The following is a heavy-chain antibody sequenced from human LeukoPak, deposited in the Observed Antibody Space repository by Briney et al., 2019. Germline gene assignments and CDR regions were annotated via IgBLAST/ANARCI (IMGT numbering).Heavy chain of an antibody. CDR2: VYYNGAT. CDR3: ARPYYYDSRIDP. D-gene: IGHD3-22*01. J-gene: IGHJ5*02. Sequence: PSETLSLTCTVSGGSISGYFWSCIRQPPGKGLEFIGYVYYNGATLYGPSLKSRVTMSVDTSKNQFSLKLSSVTAADTAVYYCARPYYYDSRIDPWGQGILVTVSS. V-gene: IGHV4-59*08. CDR1: GGSISGYF.